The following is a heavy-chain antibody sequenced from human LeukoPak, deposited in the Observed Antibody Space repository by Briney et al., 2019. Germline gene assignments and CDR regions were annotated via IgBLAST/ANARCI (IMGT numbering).Heavy chain of an antibody. D-gene: IGHD1-26*01. CDR1: GYTFTSYD. CDR2: MNPNSVNT. Sequence: GASVKVSRKASGYTFTSYDTNWVRQATGQGLEWMGWMNPNSVNTGYAQKFQGRVTITRNTSISTAYMDQSSLRSEDTAVYYCARESGGSYDKYWYFDLWGRGTLVTVSS. CDR3: ARESGGSYDKYWYFDL. V-gene: IGHV1-8*03. J-gene: IGHJ2*01.